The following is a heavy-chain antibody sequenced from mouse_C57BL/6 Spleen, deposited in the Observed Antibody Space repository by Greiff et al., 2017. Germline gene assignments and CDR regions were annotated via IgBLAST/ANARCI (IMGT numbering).Heavy chain of an antibody. D-gene: IGHD4-1*01. J-gene: IGHJ4*01. Sequence: EVKLVESGGGLVKPGGSLKLSCAASGFTFSDYGMHWVRQAPEKGLEWVAYISSGSSTIYYADTVKGRFTISRDNAKNTLFLQMTSLRSEDTAMYYCARIGTYAMDYWGQGTSVTVSS. CDR3: ARIGTYAMDY. V-gene: IGHV5-17*01. CDR2: ISSGSSTI. CDR1: GFTFSDYG.